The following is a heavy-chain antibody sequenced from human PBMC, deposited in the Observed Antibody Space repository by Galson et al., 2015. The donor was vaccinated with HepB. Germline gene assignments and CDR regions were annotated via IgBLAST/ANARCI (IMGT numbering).Heavy chain of an antibody. Sequence: SVKVSCKASGGTFSSYAISWVRQAPGQGLEWMGGIIPIFGTANYAQKFQGRVTITADESTSTAYMELSSLRSEDTAVYYCVRGWSGTTLGFDPWGQGTLVTVSS. D-gene: IGHD3-3*01. V-gene: IGHV1-69*13. CDR2: IIPIFGTA. CDR3: VRGWSGTTLGFDP. CDR1: GGTFSSYA. J-gene: IGHJ5*02.